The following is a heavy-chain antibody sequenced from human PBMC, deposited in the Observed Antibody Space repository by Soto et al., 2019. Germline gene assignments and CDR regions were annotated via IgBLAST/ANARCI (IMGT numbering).Heavy chain of an antibody. CDR3: ARAVWSGYYHFDY. D-gene: IGHD3-3*01. V-gene: IGHV3-21*01. CDR1: GFTFSSYS. CDR2: ISSSSSYI. J-gene: IGHJ4*02. Sequence: EAQLVESGGGLVKPGGSLRLSCAASGFTFSSYSMNWVRQAPGKGLEWVSSISSSSSYIYYADSVKGRFTISRDNAKNSLYLQMNSLRAEDTAVYYCARAVWSGYYHFDYWGQGTLVTVSS.